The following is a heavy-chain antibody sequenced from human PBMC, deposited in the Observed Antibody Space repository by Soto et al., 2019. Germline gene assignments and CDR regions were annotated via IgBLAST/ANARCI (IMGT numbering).Heavy chain of an antibody. CDR2: INPSGGST. Sequence: ASVKVSCKASGYTFTSYYMHWVRQAPGQGLEWMGIINPSGGSTSYAQKFQGRVTMTWDTSTSTVSMELSSLRSEDTAVYYCARDEYSSGWYDYYGMDVRGQGTTVTVSS. V-gene: IGHV1-46*01. D-gene: IGHD6-19*01. CDR1: GYTFTSYY. CDR3: ARDEYSSGWYDYYGMDV. J-gene: IGHJ6*02.